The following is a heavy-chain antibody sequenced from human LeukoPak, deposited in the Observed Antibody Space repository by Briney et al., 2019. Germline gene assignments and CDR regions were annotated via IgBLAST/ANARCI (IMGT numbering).Heavy chain of an antibody. CDR2: INHSGST. V-gene: IGHV4-34*01. D-gene: IGHD2-2*01. J-gene: IGHJ6*02. CDR3: ARSVVVPAAMETYYYYGMDV. CDR1: GGPFSGYY. Sequence: SETLSLTCAVYGGPFSGYYWSWIRQPPGKGLEWIGEINHSGSTNYNPSLKSRVTISVDTSKNQFSLKLSSVTAADTAVYYCARSVVVPAAMETYYYYGMDVWGQGTTVTVSS.